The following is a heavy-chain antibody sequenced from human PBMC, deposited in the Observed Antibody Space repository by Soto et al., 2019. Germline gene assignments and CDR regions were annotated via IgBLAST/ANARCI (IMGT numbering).Heavy chain of an antibody. D-gene: IGHD2-2*01. CDR2: ITGSTGTT. CDR3: AKDTSSSPYYMDV. J-gene: IGHJ6*03. V-gene: IGHV3-23*01. CDR1: GFTVSNFA. Sequence: EVQVLESGGGSVQPGGSLRLSCAASGFTVSNFAMSWVRHAPGKGLEWVSEITGSTGTTYYADSVRGRFIISRDNSQNTLHLQMNSLRPEDTAVYYCAKDTSSSPYYMDVWGKGTTVTVSS.